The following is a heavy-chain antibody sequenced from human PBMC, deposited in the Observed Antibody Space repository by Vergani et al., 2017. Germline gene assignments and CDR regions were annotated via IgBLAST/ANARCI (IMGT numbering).Heavy chain of an antibody. CDR3: ARGSFREYYFDY. V-gene: IGHV4-31*03. CDR1: GGSISSGGYY. Sequence: QVQLQESGPGLVKPSQTLSLTCTVSGGSISSGGYYWSWILQHPGKGLEWIGYIYYSGSTYYNPSLKSRVTISVDTSKNQFSLKLSSVTAADTAVYYCARGSFREYYFDYWGQGTLVTVSS. D-gene: IGHD1-26*01. J-gene: IGHJ4*02. CDR2: IYYSGST.